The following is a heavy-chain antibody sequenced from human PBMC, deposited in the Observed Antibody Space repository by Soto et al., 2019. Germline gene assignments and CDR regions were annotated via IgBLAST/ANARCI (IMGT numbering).Heavy chain of an antibody. D-gene: IGHD3-9*01. Sequence: QLVESGGGSVQPGRSLRLSCAPSGFTSSSIEINWVRQAPGKGLEWVSYISVSGTMRFYADAVKGRFTISRDNTKKILYLQMNSLRAEDTALYYCATAGLTGTVWGQGTTVTVSS. J-gene: IGHJ6*02. CDR3: ATAGLTGTV. CDR1: GFTSSSIE. CDR2: ISVSGTMR. V-gene: IGHV3-48*03.